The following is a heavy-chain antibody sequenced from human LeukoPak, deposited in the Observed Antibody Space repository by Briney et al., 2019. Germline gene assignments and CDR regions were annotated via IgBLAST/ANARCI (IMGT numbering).Heavy chain of an antibody. CDR1: GFPFSSYD. V-gene: IGHV3-30*18. CDR2: ISYDGSNE. D-gene: IGHD3-22*01. CDR3: AKDRHYQSNVLDY. J-gene: IGHJ4*02. Sequence: GGSLRLSCAASGFPFSSYDMHWVRQAPGKGLEWVALISYDGSNEYCADSVKGRFTISRDNSKNTVYLQMNGLTTEDTAVYYCAKDRHYQSNVLDYWGQGTLVTVSS.